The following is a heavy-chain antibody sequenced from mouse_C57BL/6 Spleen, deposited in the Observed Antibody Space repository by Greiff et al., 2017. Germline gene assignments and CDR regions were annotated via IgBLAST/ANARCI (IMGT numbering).Heavy chain of an antibody. CDR2: ISYDGSN. V-gene: IGHV3-6*01. J-gene: IGHJ4*01. CDR3: ATGDGYYHYYAMDY. D-gene: IGHD2-3*01. Sequence: EVQLQESGPGLVKPSQSLSLTCSVTGYSITSGYYWNWIRQFPGNKLEWMGYISYDGSNNYNPSLKNRISITRDTSKNQFFLKLNSVTTEDTATYYCATGDGYYHYYAMDYWGQGTSVTVSS. CDR1: GYSITSGYY.